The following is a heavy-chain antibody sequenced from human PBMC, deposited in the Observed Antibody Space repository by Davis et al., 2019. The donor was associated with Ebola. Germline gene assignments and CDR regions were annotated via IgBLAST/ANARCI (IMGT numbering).Heavy chain of an antibody. J-gene: IGHJ3*02. CDR3: ARDRTHYDFWSGTGAFDI. CDR1: GGSISSGDYY. D-gene: IGHD3-3*01. CDR2: IYYSGST. Sequence: PSETLSLTCTVSGGSISSGDYYWSWIRQPPGKGLEWIGYIYYSGSTYYNPSLKSRVTISVDTSKNQFSLKLSSVTAADTAVYYCARDRTHYDFWSGTGAFDIWGQGTMVTVSS. V-gene: IGHV4-30-4*01.